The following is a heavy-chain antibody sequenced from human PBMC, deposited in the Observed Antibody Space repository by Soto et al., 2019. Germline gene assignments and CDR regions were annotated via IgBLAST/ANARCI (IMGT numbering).Heavy chain of an antibody. Sequence: GGSLRLSCAASGFTFSSYAMSWVRQAPGKGLEWVSAISGSGGSTYYADSVKGRFTISRDNSKNTLYLQMNSLRAEDTAVYYCAKDPEHIVVVVAAQPTYFDYWGQGTLVTVSS. J-gene: IGHJ4*02. CDR1: GFTFSSYA. CDR2: ISGSGGST. D-gene: IGHD2-15*01. V-gene: IGHV3-23*01. CDR3: AKDPEHIVVVVAAQPTYFDY.